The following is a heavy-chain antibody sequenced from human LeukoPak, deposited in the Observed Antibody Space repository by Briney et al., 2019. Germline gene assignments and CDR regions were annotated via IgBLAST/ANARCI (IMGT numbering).Heavy chain of an antibody. Sequence: ASVKVSCKASGYTFTSYGISWVRQAPGQGLEWMGWISAYNGNTNYAQKLQGRVTMTTDTSTSTAYMDLRSLTSDDTDVYYCARWGGYYYDSGTDYWGQGTLVTVSS. J-gene: IGHJ4*02. CDR3: ARWGGYYYDSGTDY. D-gene: IGHD3-22*01. CDR2: ISAYNGNT. CDR1: GYTFTSYG. V-gene: IGHV1-18*01.